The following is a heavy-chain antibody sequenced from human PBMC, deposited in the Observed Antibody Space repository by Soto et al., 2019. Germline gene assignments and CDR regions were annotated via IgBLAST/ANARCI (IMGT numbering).Heavy chain of an antibody. V-gene: IGHV4-34*01. Sequence: PSETLSLTCAVYGGSFSGYYWSWIRQPPGKGLEWIGEINQSGGTNYNPSLKSRVTISVDTSKNQFSLKLSSVTAADTAVYYCARATPAYDYIWGSYRYTHYYFDYWGQGTLVTVSS. CDR3: ARATPAYDYIWGSYRYTHYYFDY. CDR2: INQSGGT. J-gene: IGHJ4*02. D-gene: IGHD3-16*02. CDR1: GGSFSGYY.